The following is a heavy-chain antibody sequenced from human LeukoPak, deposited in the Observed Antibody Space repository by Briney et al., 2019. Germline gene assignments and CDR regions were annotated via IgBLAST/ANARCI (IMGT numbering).Heavy chain of an antibody. V-gene: IGHV4-34*01. CDR2: INHSGST. J-gene: IGHJ4*02. D-gene: IGHD5-12*01. CDR1: GGSFSGYY. CDR3: ARDGYNPPYFDY. Sequence: SETLSLTCAVYGGSFSGYYWSWIRQPPGKGLEWIGEINHSGSTNYNPSLKSRVTISVDTSKNQFSLKLSSVTAADTAVYYCARDGYNPPYFDYWGQGTLVTVSS.